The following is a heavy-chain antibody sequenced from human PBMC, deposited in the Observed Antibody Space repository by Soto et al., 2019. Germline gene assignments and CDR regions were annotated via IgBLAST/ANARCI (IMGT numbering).Heavy chain of an antibody. CDR3: ARVYRLSVRGVTHLYFDY. J-gene: IGHJ4*02. V-gene: IGHV3-11*01. Sequence: QVQLVESGGGLVKPGGSLRLSCVASGFTFSDYYMSWIRQAPGKGLEWVSYISSSGSTIYYADSVKGRFTISRDNAKNSLYLQMNSLRAEDTAVYYCARVYRLSVRGVTHLYFDYWGQGTLVTVSS. CDR2: ISSSGSTI. CDR1: GFTFSDYY. D-gene: IGHD3-10*02.